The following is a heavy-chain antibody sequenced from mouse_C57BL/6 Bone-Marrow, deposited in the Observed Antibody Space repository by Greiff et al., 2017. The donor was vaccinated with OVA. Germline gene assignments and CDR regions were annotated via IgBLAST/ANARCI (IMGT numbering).Heavy chain of an antibody. CDR3: ARDRDYGSSIAY. V-gene: IGHV3-6*01. Sequence: ESGPGLVKPSQSLSLTCSVTGYSITSGYYWNWIRQFPGNKLEWMGYISYDGSNNYNPSLKNRISITRDTSKNQFFLKLNSVTTEDTATYYCARDRDYGSSIAYWGQGTLVTVSA. D-gene: IGHD1-1*01. J-gene: IGHJ3*01. CDR1: GYSITSGYY. CDR2: ISYDGSN.